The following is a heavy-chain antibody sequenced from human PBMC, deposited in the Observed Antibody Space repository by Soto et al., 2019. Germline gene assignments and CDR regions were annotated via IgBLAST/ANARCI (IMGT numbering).Heavy chain of an antibody. CDR1: GFTFSSYA. Sequence: GGSLRLSCAASGFTFSSYAMSWVRQAPGKGLEWVSAISGSGGSTYYADSVKGRFTISRDNSKNTLYLQMNSLRAEDTAVYYCAKDLGGSYDFWSGYPPLADAFDIWGQGTMVTVSS. V-gene: IGHV3-23*01. D-gene: IGHD3-3*01. J-gene: IGHJ3*02. CDR2: ISGSGGST. CDR3: AKDLGGSYDFWSGYPPLADAFDI.